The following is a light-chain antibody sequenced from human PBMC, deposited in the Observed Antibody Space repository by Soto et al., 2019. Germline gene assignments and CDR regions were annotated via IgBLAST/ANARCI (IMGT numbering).Light chain of an antibody. CDR2: DAS. Sequence: EIVLTQSPATLSLSPGERATLSCRASQSVSSYLAWYQQKPGQAPKLLIYDASNRATGIPARFSGSGSGTDFTLTISSLEPEYFAVYYCQQRSNPITFGQGTRLEIK. V-gene: IGKV3-11*01. CDR3: QQRSNPIT. J-gene: IGKJ5*01. CDR1: QSVSSY.